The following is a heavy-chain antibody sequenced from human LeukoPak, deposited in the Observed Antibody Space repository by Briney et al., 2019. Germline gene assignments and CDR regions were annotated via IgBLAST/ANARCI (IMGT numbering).Heavy chain of an antibody. Sequence: PSETRSLTCTVSGGSISSGDYYWSWIRQPPGKGLEWIGYIYYSGSTYYNPSLKSRVTISVDTSKNQFSLKLNSVTAADTAVYYCARTGGTIDYWGQGTLVTVSS. D-gene: IGHD2-8*02. CDR1: GGSISSGDYY. J-gene: IGHJ4*02. V-gene: IGHV4-30-4*01. CDR3: ARTGGTIDY. CDR2: IYYSGST.